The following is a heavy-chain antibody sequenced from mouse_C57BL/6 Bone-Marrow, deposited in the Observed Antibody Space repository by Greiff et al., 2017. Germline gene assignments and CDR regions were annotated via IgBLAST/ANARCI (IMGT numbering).Heavy chain of an antibody. Sequence: QVQLQQSGAELARPGASVKLSCKASGYTFTSYGISWVKQRTGQGLEWIGEIYPRSGNTYYNEKFKGKATLTADKSSSTAYMELRSLTSEDSAVYFCARSHYYGSSYLLYYYAMDYWGQGTSVTVSS. V-gene: IGHV1-81*01. CDR3: ARSHYYGSSYLLYYYAMDY. CDR2: IYPRSGNT. D-gene: IGHD1-1*01. CDR1: GYTFTSYG. J-gene: IGHJ4*01.